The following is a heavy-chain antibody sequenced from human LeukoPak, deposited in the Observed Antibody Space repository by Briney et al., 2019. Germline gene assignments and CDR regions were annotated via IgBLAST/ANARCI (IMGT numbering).Heavy chain of an antibody. CDR2: INPSGGST. V-gene: IGHV1-46*01. Sequence: ASVKVSCKASGYTFTSYYMHWVRQAPGQGLEWMGIINPSGGSTSYAQKFQGRVTMTRDMSTSTVYMELSSLRSEDTAVYYCARDLTPGDYGGYFDYWGQGTLVTVSS. D-gene: IGHD4-17*01. CDR1: GYTFTSYY. J-gene: IGHJ4*02. CDR3: ARDLTPGDYGGYFDY.